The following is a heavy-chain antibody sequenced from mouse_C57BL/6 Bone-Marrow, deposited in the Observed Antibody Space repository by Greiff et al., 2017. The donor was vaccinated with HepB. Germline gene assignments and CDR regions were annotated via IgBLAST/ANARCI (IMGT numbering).Heavy chain of an antibody. V-gene: IGHV1-82*01. J-gene: IGHJ3*01. CDR3: ARVCAITTVAY. Sequence: QVQLQQSGPELVKPGASVKISCKASGYAFSSSWMNWVKQRPGKGLEWIGRIYPGDGDTNYNGKFKGKATLTADKSSSTAYMQLSSLTSEDSAVYFCARVCAITTVAYWGQGTLVTVSA. D-gene: IGHD1-1*01. CDR2: IYPGDGDT. CDR1: GYAFSSSW.